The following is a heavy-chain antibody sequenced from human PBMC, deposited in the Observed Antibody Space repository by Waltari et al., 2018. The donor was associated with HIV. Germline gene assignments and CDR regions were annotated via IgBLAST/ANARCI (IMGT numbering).Heavy chain of an antibody. V-gene: IGHV4-39*01. D-gene: IGHD3-22*01. Sequence: LQLQESGPGLVKPSEPLSLPSTVSVGSISSRCYYCAWIRQPPGKGLEWIGSIYYSGSTYYNPSLKSRVTISVDTSKNQFSLKLSSVTAADTAVYYCARQSITMIVVAPGAEYFQHWGQGTLVTVSS. CDR1: VGSISSRCYY. CDR2: IYYSGST. J-gene: IGHJ1*01. CDR3: ARQSITMIVVAPGAEYFQH.